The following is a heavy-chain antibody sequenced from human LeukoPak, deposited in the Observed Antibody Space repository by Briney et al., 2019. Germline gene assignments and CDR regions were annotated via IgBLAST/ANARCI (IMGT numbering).Heavy chain of an antibody. V-gene: IGHV3-7*01. CDR3: ARDSGYYGSGIIYYYYYMDV. CDR2: IKQDGSEK. Sequence: GGSLRLSCAASGFTFSSYWMSWVRRAPGKGLEWVANIKQDGSEKYYVDSVKGRFTISRDNAKNSLYLQMNSLRAEDTAVYYCARDSGYYGSGIIYYYYYMDVWGKGTTVTVSS. J-gene: IGHJ6*03. CDR1: GFTFSSYW. D-gene: IGHD3-10*01.